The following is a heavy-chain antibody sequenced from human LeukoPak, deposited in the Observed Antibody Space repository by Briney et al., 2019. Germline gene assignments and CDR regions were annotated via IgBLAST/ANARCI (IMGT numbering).Heavy chain of an antibody. CDR2: ISVDGTHT. D-gene: IGHD3-22*01. CDR1: GFTFSRYA. Sequence: GGSLRLSCAASGFTFSRYAMSWVRQAPGKGLEWVSAISVDGTHTYYADSVKGQFTISRDNSENTLHLQMNSLSAEDTAVYYCAKSYDTSGRRAFDIWGQGTMVTVSS. V-gene: IGHV3-23*01. CDR3: AKSYDTSGRRAFDI. J-gene: IGHJ3*02.